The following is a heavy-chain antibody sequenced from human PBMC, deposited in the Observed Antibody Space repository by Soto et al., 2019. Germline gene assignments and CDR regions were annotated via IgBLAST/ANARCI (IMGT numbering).Heavy chain of an antibody. J-gene: IGHJ4*02. D-gene: IGHD3-3*01. CDR1: GFSFSNYW. Sequence: GGSLRLSCAASGFSFSNYWMSWVRQAPGKGLEWVANIKQDGSETYYGDSVKGRFTISRNNAKNSVHLRMNSLRSEDTSVYYCAISDYDFWSDYYVDSWGQGTLVTVSS. CDR2: IKQDGSET. CDR3: AISDYDFWSDYYVDS. V-gene: IGHV3-7*01.